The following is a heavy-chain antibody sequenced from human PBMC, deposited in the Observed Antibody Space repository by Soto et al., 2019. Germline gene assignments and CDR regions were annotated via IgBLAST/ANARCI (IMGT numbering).Heavy chain of an antibody. J-gene: IGHJ4*02. Sequence: GGSLRLSCAASGFTFSSYSMNWVRQAPGKGLEWVSSISSSSSYIYYADSVKGRFTISRDNAKNSLYLQMNSLRAEDTAVYYCARVHPRGGATTYDYWGQGTLVTVSS. CDR1: GFTFSSYS. V-gene: IGHV3-21*01. CDR3: ARVHPRGGATTYDY. D-gene: IGHD1-26*01. CDR2: ISSSSSYI.